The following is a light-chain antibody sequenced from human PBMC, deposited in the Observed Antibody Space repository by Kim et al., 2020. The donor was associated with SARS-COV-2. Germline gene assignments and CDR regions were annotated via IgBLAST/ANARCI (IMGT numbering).Light chain of an antibody. V-gene: IGKV3-15*01. CDR2: GAS. J-gene: IGKJ5*01. Sequence: EIVLTQSPATLSVSPGETATLSCRASQSVSNSLAWYRQKPGQAPRLLIYGASFRATDIPARFSGSGSGTEFTLTVSSLQSEDFAVYYCQQYNSWPLTFGQGTRLEIK. CDR1: QSVSNS. CDR3: QQYNSWPLT.